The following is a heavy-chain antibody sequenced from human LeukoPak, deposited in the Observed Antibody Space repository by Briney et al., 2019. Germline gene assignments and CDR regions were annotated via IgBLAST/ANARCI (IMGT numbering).Heavy chain of an antibody. J-gene: IGHJ4*02. D-gene: IGHD6-19*01. CDR3: ASHSSGWHTHFDY. CDR2: IYHSGST. CDR1: GGSISSSNW. V-gene: IGHV4-4*02. Sequence: PSETLSLTCAVSGGSISSSNWWSWVRQPPGKGLGWIGEIYHSGSTNYNPSLKSRVTISVDKSKNQFSLKLSSVTAADTAVYYCASHSSGWHTHFDYWGQGTLVTVSS.